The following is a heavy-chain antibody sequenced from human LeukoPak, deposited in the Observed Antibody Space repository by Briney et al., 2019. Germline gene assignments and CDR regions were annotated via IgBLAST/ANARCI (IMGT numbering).Heavy chain of an antibody. Sequence: ASVKVSCKASGYTFTSYDINWVRQATGQWLEWMGWMNPNSGNTGYAQKFQGRVTITRNTSISTAYMELSSLRSEDTAVYYCARGAGTNRKYSGYGDFDYWGQGTLVTVSS. CDR1: GYTFTSYD. D-gene: IGHD5-12*01. J-gene: IGHJ4*02. V-gene: IGHV1-8*03. CDR2: MNPNSGNT. CDR3: ARGAGTNRKYSGYGDFDY.